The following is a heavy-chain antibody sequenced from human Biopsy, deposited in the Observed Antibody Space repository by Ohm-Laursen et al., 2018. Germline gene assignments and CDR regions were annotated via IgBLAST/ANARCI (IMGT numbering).Heavy chain of an antibody. J-gene: IGHJ4*02. CDR2: INHTGST. CDR3: ARARAYSDFWGGPKDY. Sequence: SDTLSLTWAVYGGSISGNYWGWIRQPPGKGLEWMGEINHTGSTKYNPSLMSRVTISIDTSNSQFSLKLTSVTAADTAVYFCARARAYSDFWGGPKDYWGQGILVTVSS. V-gene: IGHV4-34*01. D-gene: IGHD3-3*01. CDR1: GGSISGNY.